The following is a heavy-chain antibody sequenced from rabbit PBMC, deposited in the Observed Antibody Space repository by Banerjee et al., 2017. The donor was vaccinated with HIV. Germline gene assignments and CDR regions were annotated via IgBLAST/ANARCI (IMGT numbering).Heavy chain of an antibody. Sequence: QEQLVESGGGLVQPEGSLTLTCTASGFTLSSYYMCWVRQAPGKGLEWIACIGTGSSGNTVYASWAKGRFTISRTSSTTVTLRMTSLTAADTATYFCARDLAGVIGWNFNLWGPGTLVTVS. V-gene: IGHV1S45*01. CDR3: ARDLAGVIGWNFNL. CDR1: GFTLSSYY. CDR2: IGTGSSGNT. D-gene: IGHD4-1*01. J-gene: IGHJ4*01.